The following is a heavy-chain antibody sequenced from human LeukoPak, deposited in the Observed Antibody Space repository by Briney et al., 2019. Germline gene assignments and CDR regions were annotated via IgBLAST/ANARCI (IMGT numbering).Heavy chain of an antibody. Sequence: PGGSLRLSCAASGFTLSSYAMSWVRQAPGKGLVWVSRIKTDGSSTSYADSVKGRFTISRDNAKNSLYLQMNSLRAEDTAVYYCARDEGVNWFDPWGQGTLVTVSS. CDR2: IKTDGSST. V-gene: IGHV3-74*01. CDR3: ARDEGVNWFDP. CDR1: GFTLSSYA. J-gene: IGHJ5*02. D-gene: IGHD3-10*01.